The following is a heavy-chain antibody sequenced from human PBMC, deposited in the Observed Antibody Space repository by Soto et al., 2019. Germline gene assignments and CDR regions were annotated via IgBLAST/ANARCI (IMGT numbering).Heavy chain of an antibody. Sequence: SETLSLTCDVSGVSISSGNRWSWVRQPPGKGLEWIAEVYNDGSANYHPSLESRATISVDRSKNQFSLRLSSVTAADTGKYYCARLVYDSRLNYLYFDHWGQGTLVTVS. J-gene: IGHJ4*02. V-gene: IGHV4-4*02. CDR2: VYNDGSA. CDR3: ARLVYDSRLNYLYFDH. CDR1: GVSISSGNR. D-gene: IGHD3-22*01.